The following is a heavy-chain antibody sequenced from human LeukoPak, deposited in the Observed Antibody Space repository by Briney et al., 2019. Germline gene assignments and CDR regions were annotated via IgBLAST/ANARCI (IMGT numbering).Heavy chain of an antibody. CDR2: LYFSGST. Sequence: SETLSLTCTVSRGSITTRSYYWGWIRQTPGKGLECIGSLYFSGSTFYNPSLRSRVIISVDTSKNQFSLKLTSVTAADTAVYYCARILGATEGLDYWGQGTLVTVSS. J-gene: IGHJ4*02. CDR1: RGSITTRSYY. D-gene: IGHD1-26*01. V-gene: IGHV4-39*01. CDR3: ARILGATEGLDY.